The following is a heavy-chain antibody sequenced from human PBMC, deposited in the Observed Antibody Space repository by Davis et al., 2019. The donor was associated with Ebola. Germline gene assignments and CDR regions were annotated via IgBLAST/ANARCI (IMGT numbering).Heavy chain of an antibody. CDR1: GYTFTNYA. Sequence: ASVKVSCKTSGYTFTNYAIHWVRQAPGQRLEWMGWINAGNGNTKYSQKFQGRVTITRDTSASTAYMELSSLRSEDTAVYYCARPRYSGYYAFDYWGQGTLVTVSS. V-gene: IGHV1-3*01. J-gene: IGHJ4*02. CDR2: INAGNGNT. CDR3: ARPRYSGYYAFDY. D-gene: IGHD1-26*01.